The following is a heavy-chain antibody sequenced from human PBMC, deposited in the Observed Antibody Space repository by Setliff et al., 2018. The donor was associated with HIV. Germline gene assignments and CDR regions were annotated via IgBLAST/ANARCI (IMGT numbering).Heavy chain of an antibody. D-gene: IGHD6-19*01. CDR1: GFTFSNYA. CDR2: ISYDGSNK. J-gene: IGHJ4*02. V-gene: IGHV3-30*04. CDR3: ARAVHSGWYYFDY. Sequence: GGSLRLSCAASGFTFSNYAMHWVRQAPGKGLEWVAVISYDGSNKYYADSVKGRFTISRDNSKNTLYLQMNSLRAEDTAVYYCARAVHSGWYYFDYWGQGTLVTVSS.